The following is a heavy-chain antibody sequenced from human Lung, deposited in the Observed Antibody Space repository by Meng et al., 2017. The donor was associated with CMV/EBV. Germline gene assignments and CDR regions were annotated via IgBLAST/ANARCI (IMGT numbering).Heavy chain of an antibody. Sequence: SXTXSLXXAVYGGSFSGYYWSWIRQPPGKGLEWIGEINHSGSTNYNPSLKSRVTISVDTSKNQFSLKLSSVTAADTAVYYCARGGRTRLRYFDWLFLFDYXGQGXLVTFSS. CDR2: INHSGST. J-gene: IGHJ4*02. CDR1: GGSFSGYY. D-gene: IGHD3-9*01. CDR3: ARGGRTRLRYFDWLFLFDY. V-gene: IGHV4-34*01.